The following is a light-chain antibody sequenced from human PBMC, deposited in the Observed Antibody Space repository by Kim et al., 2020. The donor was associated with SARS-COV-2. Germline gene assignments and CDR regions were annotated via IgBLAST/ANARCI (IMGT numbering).Light chain of an antibody. J-gene: IGKJ2*01. Sequence: EIVLTQSPGTLSLSPGERATLSCRASQSVAPNHLAWFQQKPGQAPRLLIYGTSNRATGIPDRFSASESGTDFTLTISRLEPEDFAVYFCQQYDRPPYTFGQGTKLEIK. V-gene: IGKV3-20*01. CDR2: GTS. CDR3: QQYDRPPYT. CDR1: QSVAPNH.